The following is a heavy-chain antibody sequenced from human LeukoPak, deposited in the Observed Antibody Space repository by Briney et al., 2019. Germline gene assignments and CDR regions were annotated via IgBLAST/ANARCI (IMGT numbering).Heavy chain of an antibody. V-gene: IGHV4-30-2*01. J-gene: IGHJ4*02. CDR1: GGSISSGGYS. CDR2: IYHSGST. CDR3: ARDNGRSWYFDY. D-gene: IGHD4-17*01. Sequence: SQTLSLTCAVSGGSISSGGYSWSWIRQPPGKDLEWIGYIYHSGSTYYNPSLKSRVTISVDRSKNQFSLKLSSVTAADTAVYYCARDNGRSWYFDYWGQGTLVTVSS.